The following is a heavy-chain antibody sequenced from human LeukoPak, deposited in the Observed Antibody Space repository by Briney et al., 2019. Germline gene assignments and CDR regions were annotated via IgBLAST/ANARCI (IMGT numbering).Heavy chain of an antibody. J-gene: IGHJ4*02. CDR2: TNHRGSS. Sequence: SETRSLTCAVHGESFSAYFSNWIRQAPWKPLEHIGETNHRGSSHYNPSLKTRVTLSVDTSKNQFSLKLTSVTAADTAVYFCARGSSFDGYCSAGACDAGYYDSWGQGTPVTVSS. CDR3: ARGSSFDGYCSAGACDAGYYDS. D-gene: IGHD2-15*01. V-gene: IGHV4-34*01. CDR1: GESFSAYF.